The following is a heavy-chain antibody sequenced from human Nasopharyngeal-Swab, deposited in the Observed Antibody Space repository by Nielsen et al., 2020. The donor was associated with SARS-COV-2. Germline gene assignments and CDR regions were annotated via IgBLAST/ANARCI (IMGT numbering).Heavy chain of an antibody. D-gene: IGHD6-19*01. CDR3: ARVGIAVAGHGGLYYYYGMDV. V-gene: IGHV1-18*01. CDR1: GYTFTSYA. Sequence: ASVKVSCKASGYTFTSYAMHWVRQAPGQGLEWMGWISAYNGNTNYAQKLQGRVTMTTDTSTSTAYMELRRLRSDDTAVYYCARVGIAVAGHGGLYYYYGMDVWGQGTTVTVSS. J-gene: IGHJ6*02. CDR2: ISAYNGNT.